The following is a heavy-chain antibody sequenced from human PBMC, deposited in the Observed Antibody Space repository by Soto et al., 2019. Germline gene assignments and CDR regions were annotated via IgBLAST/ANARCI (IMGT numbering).Heavy chain of an antibody. D-gene: IGHD6-13*01. CDR1: GGSFSGYY. CDR2: INHSGST. CDR3: ARGGPVIAAAATGDAFDI. V-gene: IGHV4-34*01. Sequence: PSETLSLTCAVYGGSFSGYYWSWIRQPPGKGLEWIGEINHSGSTNYNPSLKSRVTISVDTSKNQFSLKLSSVTAADTAVYYCARGGPVIAAAATGDAFDIWGQGTMVTVSS. J-gene: IGHJ3*02.